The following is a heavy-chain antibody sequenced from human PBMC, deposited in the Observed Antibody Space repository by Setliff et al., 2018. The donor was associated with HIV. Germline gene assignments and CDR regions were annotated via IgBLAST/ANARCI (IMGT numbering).Heavy chain of an antibody. CDR3: ARELNGPSLGSFYYYHMDV. V-gene: IGHV4-4*07. Sequence: PSETLSLTRTVSGDSISGYYWSGVRQPAAKGLEWIGRIYCSGSTIYNPSLKSRFTMSVDTSKTQFSLNLNSVTAADTAIYYCARELNGPSLGSFYYYHMDVWGKGITVTVSS. D-gene: IGHD3-16*02. CDR2: IYCSGST. J-gene: IGHJ6*03. CDR1: GDSISGYY.